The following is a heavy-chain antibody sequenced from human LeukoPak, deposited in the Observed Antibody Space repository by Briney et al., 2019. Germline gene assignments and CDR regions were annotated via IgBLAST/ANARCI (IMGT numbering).Heavy chain of an antibody. CDR1: GGSISSSSYY. J-gene: IGHJ6*03. CDR2: IYYSGST. Sequence: PSETLSLTCTVSGGSISSSSYYWGWIPQPPGKGLEWIGSIYYSGSTYYNPSLKSRVTISVDTSKNQFSLKLSSVTAADTAVYYCVCSGNYGSGSYLGSYYYYYYYMDVWGKGTTVTVSS. V-gene: IGHV4-39*07. D-gene: IGHD3-10*01. CDR3: VCSGNYGSGSYLGSYYYYYYYMDV.